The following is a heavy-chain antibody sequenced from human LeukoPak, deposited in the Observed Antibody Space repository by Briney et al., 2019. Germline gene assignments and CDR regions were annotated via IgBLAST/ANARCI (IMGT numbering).Heavy chain of an antibody. J-gene: IGHJ4*02. V-gene: IGHV4-31*03. CDR1: GGSISSGGYY. Sequence: SETLSLTCTVSGGSISSGGYYWSWIRQHPGKGLEWIGYIYYSGSTYYNPSLKSRVTISVDTSKNQFSLKLSSVTAADTAVYYCARLYFDSTYYFDYWGQGTLATVSS. CDR2: IYYSGST. CDR3: ARLYFDSTYYFDY. D-gene: IGHD3-9*01.